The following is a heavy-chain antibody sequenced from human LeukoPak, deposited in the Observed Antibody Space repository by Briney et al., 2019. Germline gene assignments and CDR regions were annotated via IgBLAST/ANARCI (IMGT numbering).Heavy chain of an antibody. D-gene: IGHD4-17*01. Sequence: SETLSLTCTVSGGSISSYYWSWIRQPPGKGLEWIGYIYYSGSTNYNPSLKSRVTISVDTSKNQFSLKLSSVTAADTAVYSCARVKGYGDYFFDYWGQGTLVTVSS. CDR3: ARVKGYGDYFFDY. CDR1: GGSISSYY. CDR2: IYYSGST. J-gene: IGHJ4*02. V-gene: IGHV4-59*01.